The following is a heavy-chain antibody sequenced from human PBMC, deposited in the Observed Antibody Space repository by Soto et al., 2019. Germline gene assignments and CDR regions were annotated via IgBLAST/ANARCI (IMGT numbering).Heavy chain of an antibody. V-gene: IGHV3-30*18. CDR3: AKDHQTKWLRPEGNIDY. J-gene: IGHJ4*02. CDR1: GFTFSSYG. CDR2: ISYDGSNK. Sequence: PGGSLRLSCAASGFTFSSYGMHWVRQAPGKGLEWVAVISYDGSNKYYADSVKGRFTISRDNSKNTLYLQMNSLRAEDTAVYYCAKDHQTKWLRPEGNIDYWGQGTLVTVSS. D-gene: IGHD5-12*01.